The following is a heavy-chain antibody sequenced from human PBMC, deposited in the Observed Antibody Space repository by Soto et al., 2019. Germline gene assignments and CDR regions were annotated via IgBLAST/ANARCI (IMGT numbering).Heavy chain of an antibody. CDR3: ARQGAPSYYYDSSGYYYSFDY. CDR1: GGTFSSYA. V-gene: IGHV1-69*01. D-gene: IGHD3-22*01. Sequence: QVQLVQSGAEVKKPGSSVKVSCKASGGTFSSYAISWVRQAPGQGLEWMGGIIPIFGTANYAQKFQGRVTITADESTSTAYMELSSLRSEDTAVYYCARQGAPSYYYDSSGYYYSFDYWGQGTLDTVSS. CDR2: IIPIFGTA. J-gene: IGHJ4*02.